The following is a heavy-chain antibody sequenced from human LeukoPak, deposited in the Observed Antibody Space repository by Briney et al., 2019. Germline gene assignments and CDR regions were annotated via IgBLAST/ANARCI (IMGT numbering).Heavy chain of an antibody. V-gene: IGHV3-74*01. Sequence: PGGSLRLSCAASGFTFSSYWMHWVRQAPGKGLVWVSRINSDGSSTSYADSVKGRFTISRDNAKNTLYLQMNSLRAEDTAVYYCAREYYYYSSGASYGMDVWGQGTTVTVSS. D-gene: IGHD3-22*01. J-gene: IGHJ6*02. CDR1: GFTFSSYW. CDR3: AREYYYYSSGASYGMDV. CDR2: INSDGSST.